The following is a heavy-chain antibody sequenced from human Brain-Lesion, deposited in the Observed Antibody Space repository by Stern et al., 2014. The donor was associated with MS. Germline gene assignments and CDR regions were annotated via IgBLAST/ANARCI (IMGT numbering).Heavy chain of an antibody. J-gene: IGHJ5*02. Sequence: QVQLQESGPGLVKPSETLSLTCTVAGGSVSSTSYAWAWIRQPPGKGLEWIGTIYYSGNTYYSPALRVHLPISLDPSKIHFSLRLRFVTAADTAVYYCAGEEDIRYCSGGSCTGNWFDPWGQGTLVTVSS. CDR2: IYYSGNT. D-gene: IGHD2-15*01. V-gene: IGHV4-39*02. CDR1: GGSVSSTSYA. CDR3: AGEEDIRYCSGGSCTGNWFDP.